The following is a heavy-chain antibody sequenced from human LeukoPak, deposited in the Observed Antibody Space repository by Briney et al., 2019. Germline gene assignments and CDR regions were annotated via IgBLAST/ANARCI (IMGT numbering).Heavy chain of an antibody. V-gene: IGHV3-21*03. Sequence: GGSLRLSCAASGFTFSSYSMNWVRQAPGKGLEWVSSISSSSSYIYYADSVKGRFTISRDNAKNSLYLQMNSLKTEDTAVYYCTTGIVVVTAPNRYWGQGTLVTVSS. J-gene: IGHJ4*02. CDR2: ISSSSSYI. D-gene: IGHD2-21*02. CDR3: TTGIVVVTAPNRY. CDR1: GFTFSSYS.